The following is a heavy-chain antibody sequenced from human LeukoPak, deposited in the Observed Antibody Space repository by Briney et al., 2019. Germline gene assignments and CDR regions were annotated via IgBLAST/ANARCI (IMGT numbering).Heavy chain of an antibody. J-gene: IGHJ6*03. CDR3: TRHPYYYDSSGLGDMDV. CDR1: GFTFSGSA. D-gene: IGHD3-22*01. CDR2: IRSKANSYAT. V-gene: IGHV3-73*01. Sequence: PGGSLRLSCAASGFTFSGSAMHWVRQASGKGLEWVGRIRSKANSYATAYAASVKGRFTISRDDSKNTAYLQMNSLKTEDTAVYYCTRHPYYYDSSGLGDMDVWGKGTTVTVSS.